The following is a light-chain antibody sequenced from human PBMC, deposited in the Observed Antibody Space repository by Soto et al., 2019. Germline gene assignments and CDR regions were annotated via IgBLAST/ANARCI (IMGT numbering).Light chain of an antibody. CDR3: QQYDNLPLT. J-gene: IGKJ4*01. Sequence: DIQMTQSPSSLSASVGDRVTITCQASQDISNYLNWYQQKPGKAPKLLTYDASNLETGVQSRFSGSGSGTDFTFTISSLQPEDIATYYCQQYDNLPLTFGGGTNVEIK. CDR1: QDISNY. CDR2: DAS. V-gene: IGKV1-33*01.